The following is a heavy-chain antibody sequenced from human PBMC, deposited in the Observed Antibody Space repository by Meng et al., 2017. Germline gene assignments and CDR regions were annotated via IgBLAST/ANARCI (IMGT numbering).Heavy chain of an antibody. CDR3: ARTRVVVPAAIEGPYGMDV. J-gene: IGHJ6*02. V-gene: IGHV5-51*01. D-gene: IGHD2-2*02. CDR1: GYSFTSYW. CDR2: SYPGDSDT. Sequence: GESLKISCKGSGYSFTSYWIGWVRQMPGKGLEWMGISYPGDSDTRYSPSFQGQVTISADKSISTAYLQWSSLKASDTAMYYCARTRVVVPAAIEGPYGMDVWGQGTTVTVSS.